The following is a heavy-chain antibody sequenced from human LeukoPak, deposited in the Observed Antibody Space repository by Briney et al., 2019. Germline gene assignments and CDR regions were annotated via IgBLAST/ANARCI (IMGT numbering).Heavy chain of an antibody. CDR2: IYTTGST. CDR1: GFTVSSNS. V-gene: IGHV3-53*01. CDR3: ARVRDGYNDAYDI. D-gene: IGHD5-24*01. J-gene: IGHJ3*02. Sequence: GGSLRLSCTVSGFTVSSNSMSWVRQAPGKGLEWVSFIYTTGSTHNSDSVKGRFTISRDSSKNTLYLQMNSLRAEDTAVYYCARVRDGYNDAYDIWGQGTMVTVTS.